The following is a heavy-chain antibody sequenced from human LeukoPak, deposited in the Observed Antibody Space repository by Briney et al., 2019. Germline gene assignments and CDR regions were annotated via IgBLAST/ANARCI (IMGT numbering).Heavy chain of an antibody. V-gene: IGHV3-30*02. CDR3: AKGIGYDSSGYPFDY. CDR1: GFTFSSYG. CDR2: IRYDGSNK. J-gene: IGHJ4*02. D-gene: IGHD3-22*01. Sequence: GESLKISCAASGFTFSSYGMHWVRQAPGKGLEWVAFIRYDGSNKYYADSVKGRFTISRDNSKNTLYLQMNSLRAEDTAVYYCAKGIGYDSSGYPFDYWGQGTLVTVSS.